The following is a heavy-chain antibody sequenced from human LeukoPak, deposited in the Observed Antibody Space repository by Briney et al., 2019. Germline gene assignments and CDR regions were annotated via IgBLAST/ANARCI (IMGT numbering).Heavy chain of an antibody. CDR3: ARDRVVVAATVGWFDP. J-gene: IGHJ5*02. CDR2: IIPILGIA. V-gene: IGHV1-69*04. Sequence: ASVKVSCKASGGTFSSYAISWVRQAPGQGLEWMGRIIPILGIANYAQKFQGRVTITAEKSTSTAYMELSSLRSEDTAVYYCARDRVVVAATVGWFDPWGQGTLVTVSS. CDR1: GGTFSSYA. D-gene: IGHD2-15*01.